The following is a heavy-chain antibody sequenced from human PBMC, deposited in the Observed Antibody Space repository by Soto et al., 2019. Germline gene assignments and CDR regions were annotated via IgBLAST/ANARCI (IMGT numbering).Heavy chain of an antibody. J-gene: IGHJ5*02. CDR2: IYYSGST. V-gene: IGHV4-31*03. D-gene: IGHD2-2*01. CDR3: ARSGVVVPAAMIRLGFDP. Sequence: QVQLQESGPGLVKPSQTLSLTCTVSGGSISSGGYYWSWIRQHPGKGLEWIGYIYYSGSTYYNPSLKSRVTISVDTSKNQFSLKLSSVTAADTAVYYCARSGVVVPAAMIRLGFDPWGQGTLVTVSS. CDR1: GGSISSGGYY.